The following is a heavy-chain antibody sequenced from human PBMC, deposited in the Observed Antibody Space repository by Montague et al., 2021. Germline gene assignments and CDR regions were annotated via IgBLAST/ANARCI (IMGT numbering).Heavy chain of an antibody. D-gene: IGHD3-22*01. J-gene: IGHJ3*02. Sequence: TLSLTCTVSGGSISSGGYYWSWIRQHPGKGLEWIGYIYYRGSTYYNPFLKSRVSISVDTSKNQFSLKLSSVTAADTAVYYCARVTDSSGYYWGAFDIWGQGTVVTVSS. CDR1: GGSISSGGYY. CDR3: ARVTDSSGYYWGAFDI. V-gene: IGHV4-31*03. CDR2: IYYRGST.